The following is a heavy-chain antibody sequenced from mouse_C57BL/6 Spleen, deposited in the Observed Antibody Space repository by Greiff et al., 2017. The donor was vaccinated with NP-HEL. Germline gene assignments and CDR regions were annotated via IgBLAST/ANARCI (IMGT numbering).Heavy chain of an antibody. V-gene: IGHV10-3*01. J-gene: IGHJ1*03. D-gene: IGHD1-1*01. CDR3: VRESVYYYGSSPYWYFDV. CDR1: GFTFTTYA. Sequence: EVHLVESGGGLVQPKGSLKLSCAASGFTFTTYAMHWVRQAPGQGLEWVARIRSKSSNYATYYADSVKDRFTISRDDSQSMLYLQMNNLKTEDTAMYYCVRESVYYYGSSPYWYFDVWGTGTTVTVSS. CDR2: IRSKSSNYAT.